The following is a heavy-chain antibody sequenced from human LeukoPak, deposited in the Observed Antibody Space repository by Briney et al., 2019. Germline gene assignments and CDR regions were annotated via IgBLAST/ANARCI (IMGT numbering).Heavy chain of an antibody. Sequence: SETLSLTCTVSGGSISSYYWSWIRQPPGKGLEWIGYIYYSGSTNYNPSLKSRVTISVDTSKNQFSLKLSSVTAADTAVYYCAGGHYGSSWYGGYWGQGTLVTVSS. CDR2: IYYSGST. CDR1: GGSISSYY. D-gene: IGHD6-13*01. J-gene: IGHJ4*02. CDR3: AGGHYGSSWYGGY. V-gene: IGHV4-59*01.